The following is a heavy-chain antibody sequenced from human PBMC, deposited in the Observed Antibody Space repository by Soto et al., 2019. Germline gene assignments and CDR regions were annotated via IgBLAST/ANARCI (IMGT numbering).Heavy chain of an antibody. CDR3: ARVAAGLIYYYYYYMDV. CDR1: GYTFTSYG. V-gene: IGHV1-18*01. CDR2: ISAYNGNT. J-gene: IGHJ6*03. Sequence: ASVKVSCKASGYTFTSYGISWVRQAPGQGLEWMGWISAYNGNTNYAQKFQGRVTMTRNTSISTAYMELSSLRSEDTAVYYCARVAAGLIYYYYYYMDVWGKGTTVTVSS. D-gene: IGHD6-13*01.